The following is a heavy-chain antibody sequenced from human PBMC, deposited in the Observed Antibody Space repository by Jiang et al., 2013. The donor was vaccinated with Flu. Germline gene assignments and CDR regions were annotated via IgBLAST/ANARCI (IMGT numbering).Heavy chain of an antibody. CDR3: ARRHYYDSSGYEEDAFDI. CDR2: ISSSGSTI. D-gene: IGHD3-22*01. V-gene: IGHV3-48*03. J-gene: IGHJ3*02. Sequence: EWVSYISSSGSTIYYADSVKGRFTISRDNAKNSLYLQMNSLRAEDTAVYYCARRHYYDSSGYEEDAFDIWGQGTMVTVSS.